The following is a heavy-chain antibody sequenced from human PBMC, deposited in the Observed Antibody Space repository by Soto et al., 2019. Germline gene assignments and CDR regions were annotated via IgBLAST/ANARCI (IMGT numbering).Heavy chain of an antibody. CDR2: ISAYNGNT. D-gene: IGHD1-26*01. CDR1: GYAFTSYG. Sequence: GASVKVSCKASGYAFTSYGISWVRQAPGQGLEWMGWISAYNGNTNYAQKLQGRVTMTTDTSTSTAYMELRSLRSDDTAVYYCARDLPFGSGSPPGAFDIWGQGTMVTVSS. CDR3: ARDLPFGSGSPPGAFDI. J-gene: IGHJ3*02. V-gene: IGHV1-18*01.